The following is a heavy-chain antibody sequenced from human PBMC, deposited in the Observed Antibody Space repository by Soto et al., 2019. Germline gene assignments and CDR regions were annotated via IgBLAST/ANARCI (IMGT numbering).Heavy chain of an antibody. CDR2: IYNSGST. J-gene: IGHJ4*02. CDR1: GDSISSYY. V-gene: IGHV4-4*08. D-gene: IGHD2-8*02. CDR3: ARDKITGLFDY. Sequence: SETLSLTCTVSGDSISSYYWSWIRQSPGRGLEWIGYIYNSGSTNYNPSLKSRVTISVDTSTNQFTLKVSSVTAADTAVYYCARDKITGLFDYWGQGTLVTVSS.